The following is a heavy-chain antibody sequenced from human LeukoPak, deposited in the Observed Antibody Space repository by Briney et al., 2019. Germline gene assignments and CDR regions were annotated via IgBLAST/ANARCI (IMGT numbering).Heavy chain of an antibody. CDR2: IYYSGST. V-gene: IGHV4-59*01. D-gene: IGHD3-16*01. J-gene: IGHJ6*02. CDR3: ARDRTVTFGGVPHYYYGMDV. Sequence: SETLSLTCTVSGGSISSYYWSWIRQPPGKGLEWIGYIYYSGSTNYNPSLKSRVTISVDTSKNQFSLKLSSVTAADTAVYYCARDRTVTFGGVPHYYYGMDVWGQGTTVTVSS. CDR1: GGSISSYY.